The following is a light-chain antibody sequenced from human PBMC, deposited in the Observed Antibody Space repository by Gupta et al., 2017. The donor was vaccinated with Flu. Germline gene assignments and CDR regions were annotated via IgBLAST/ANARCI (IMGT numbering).Light chain of an antibody. J-gene: IGKJ4*01. CDR3: QQRSNWPPLT. CDR1: QSVSSY. V-gene: IGKV3-11*01. CDR2: DAS. Sequence: IVLTQSPATLHLSPGERASLSCMASQSVSSYLAWYQQKPGQAPRLLIYDASNRATGIPARFSGSGSGTDFTLTISSLEPEDFAVYYCQQRSNWPPLTFGGGTKVEIK.